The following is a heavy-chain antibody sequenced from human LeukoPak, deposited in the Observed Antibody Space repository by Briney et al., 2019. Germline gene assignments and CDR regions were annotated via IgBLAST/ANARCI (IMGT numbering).Heavy chain of an antibody. J-gene: IGHJ4*02. D-gene: IGHD2-8*01. CDR1: GFTVSDNY. CDR2: ISVSGGST. Sequence: GGSLRLSCAASGFTVSDNYISWVRQAPGKGLEWVSAISVSGGSTNYADSVKGRFTISRDNSKNTLYLQMNSLRVEDTAVYYCAKVFFMDYWGQGTLVTVSS. CDR3: AKVFFMDY. V-gene: IGHV3-23*01.